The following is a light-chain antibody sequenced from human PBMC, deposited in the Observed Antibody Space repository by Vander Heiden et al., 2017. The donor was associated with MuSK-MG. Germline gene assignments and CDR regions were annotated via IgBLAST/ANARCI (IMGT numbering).Light chain of an antibody. Sequence: DIVMTQSPDSLGGSLGERATIPCKSSQSVLYTSNNKNYLAWYQQKPGQPPKLLIYWASTRQSGVPERFSGSGSGTDFTLTINNLQAEDLAVYSCQQYYSPPFTFGPGTTVEIK. V-gene: IGKV4-1*01. CDR1: QSVLYTSNNKNY. CDR2: WAS. J-gene: IGKJ3*01. CDR3: QQYYSPPFT.